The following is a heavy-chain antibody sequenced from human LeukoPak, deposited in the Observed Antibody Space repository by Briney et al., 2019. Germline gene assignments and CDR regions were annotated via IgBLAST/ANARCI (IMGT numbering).Heavy chain of an antibody. V-gene: IGHV3-9*01. D-gene: IGHD3-10*01. CDR2: ISWNSGSI. J-gene: IGHJ4*02. CDR3: AKSYYGSGNDY. Sequence: GGSLRLSCAASGFTFDDYAMHWVRQAPGKGLEWVSGISWNSGSIGYADSVKGRFTISRDNSKNTLYLQMNSLRAEDTAVYYCAKSYYGSGNDYWGQGTLVTVSS. CDR1: GFTFDDYA.